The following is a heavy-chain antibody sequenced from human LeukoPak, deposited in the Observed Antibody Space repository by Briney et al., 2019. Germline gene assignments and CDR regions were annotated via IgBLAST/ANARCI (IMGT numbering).Heavy chain of an antibody. CDR1: GLTFDNYA. D-gene: IGHD3-10*01. CDR2: ISASGGST. J-gene: IGHJ6*04. Sequence: GGSLRLSCAASGLTFDNYAMSWVRQAPGKGLEWVSSISASGGSTYYADSVKGRFTISRDNSNKILYLQMNSLRAEDTAVYYCAKCFSMIRGLRGTYYYYGMDVWGRGTTVTVSS. CDR3: AKCFSMIRGLRGTYYYYGMDV. V-gene: IGHV3-23*01.